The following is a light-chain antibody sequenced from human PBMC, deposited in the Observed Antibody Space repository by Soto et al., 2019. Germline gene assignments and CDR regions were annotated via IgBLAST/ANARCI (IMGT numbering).Light chain of an antibody. J-gene: IGKJ1*01. CDR3: QHYNNWPPWT. V-gene: IGKV3-15*01. CDR2: GAS. Sequence: EIVMTQSPATLSVSPGERATLSCRASQSISINLAWYQQKPGQAPRLLVYGASTRATGIPARFSGSESGTEFTLTISSLQSEDFAVYYCQHYNNWPPWTFGLGTKVEIK. CDR1: QSISIN.